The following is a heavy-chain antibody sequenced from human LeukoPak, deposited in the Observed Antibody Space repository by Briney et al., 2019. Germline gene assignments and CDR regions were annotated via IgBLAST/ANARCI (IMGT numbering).Heavy chain of an antibody. J-gene: IGHJ4*02. Sequence: SETLSLTCTVSGGSINNFNYYWGWIRQPPGKGLEWIASIYYSGSTYYNPSLKSRVTISVDRSKNQFSLKLSSVTAADTAVYYCARAGGDVRAAAGRDFGYWGQGTLVTVSS. V-gene: IGHV4-39*07. CDR2: IYYSGST. CDR3: ARAGGDVRAAAGRDFGY. D-gene: IGHD6-13*01. CDR1: GGSINNFNYY.